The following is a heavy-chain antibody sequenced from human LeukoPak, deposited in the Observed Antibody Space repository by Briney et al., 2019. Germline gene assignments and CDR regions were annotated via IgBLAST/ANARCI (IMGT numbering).Heavy chain of an antibody. V-gene: IGHV1-69*05. CDR3: ARDTYGDGIDY. J-gene: IGHJ4*02. CDR2: IIPIFGTA. CDR1: GGTFSSYA. Sequence: SVKVSCKASGGTFSSYAISWVRQAPGQGLEWMGGIIPIFGTANYAQKFQGRVTITTDESASTAYMELSSLRSEDTAVYYCARDTYGDGIDYWGQGTLATVSS. D-gene: IGHD4-17*01.